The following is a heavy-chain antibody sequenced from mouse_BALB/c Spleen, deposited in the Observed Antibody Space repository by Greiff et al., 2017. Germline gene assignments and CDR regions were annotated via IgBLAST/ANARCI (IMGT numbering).Heavy chain of an antibody. CDR2: IDPETGGT. D-gene: IGHD1-1*01. V-gene: IGHV1-15*01. CDR3: TRSYYGSFYAMDY. Sequence: QVQLQQSGAELVRPGASVTLSCKASGYTFTDYEMHWVKQTPVHGLEWIGAIDPETGGTAYNQKFKGKATLTADKSSSTAYMELRSLTSEDSAVYYCTRSYYGSFYAMDYWGQGTSVTVSS. J-gene: IGHJ4*01. CDR1: GYTFTDYE.